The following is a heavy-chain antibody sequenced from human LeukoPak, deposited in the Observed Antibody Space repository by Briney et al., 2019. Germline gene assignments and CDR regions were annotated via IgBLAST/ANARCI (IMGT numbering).Heavy chain of an antibody. CDR1: GFTFSTYG. J-gene: IGHJ4*02. CDR2: TRYDGSNK. CDR3: AKTRGAAFPYYFDY. Sequence: PGGSLRLSCAASGFTFSTYGMHWVRQAPGKGLEWVAFTRYDGSNKYYADSVKGRFTISRDNSKNTLYLQVNSLRAEDTAVYYCAKTRGAAFPYYFDYWGQGTLVTVSS. D-gene: IGHD1-26*01. V-gene: IGHV3-30*02.